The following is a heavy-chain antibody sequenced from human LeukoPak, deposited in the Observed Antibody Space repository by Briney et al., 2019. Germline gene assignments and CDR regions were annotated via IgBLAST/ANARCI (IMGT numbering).Heavy chain of an antibody. CDR3: AKDSSSWYPDY. V-gene: IGHV3-43*02. CDR2: ISGDGAST. Sequence: GGSLRLSCAASGFSFDDSAMDWVRQAPGKGLEWVSLISGDGASTYYADSVKGRFTISRDNSKNSLYLQVNSLRTEDTALYYCAKDSSSWYPDYWGQGTLVTVSS. CDR1: GFSFDDSA. D-gene: IGHD6-13*01. J-gene: IGHJ4*02.